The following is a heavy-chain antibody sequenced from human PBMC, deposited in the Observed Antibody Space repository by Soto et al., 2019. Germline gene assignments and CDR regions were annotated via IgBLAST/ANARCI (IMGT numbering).Heavy chain of an antibody. CDR2: IYYSGST. Sequence: QLQLQESGPGLVKPSETLSLTCTVSGGSISSSSYYWGWIRQLPGKGLEWIGSIYYSGSTYYNPSLKSRVTISVDTSKNQFSLKLSSVTAADTAVYYCARHPPTYFSRWGQGTLVTVSS. CDR3: ARHPPTYFSR. D-gene: IGHD3-10*01. V-gene: IGHV4-39*01. CDR1: GGSISSSSYY. J-gene: IGHJ4*02.